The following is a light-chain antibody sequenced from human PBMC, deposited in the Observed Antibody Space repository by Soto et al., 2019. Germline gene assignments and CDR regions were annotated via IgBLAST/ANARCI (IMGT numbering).Light chain of an antibody. CDR1: QSISSW. CDR2: KAS. V-gene: IGKV1-5*03. J-gene: IGKJ4*01. Sequence: DIQMTQSPSTLSASVGDRVTITCRASQSISSWLAWYQQKPGKAPNLLIYKASSLESGVPSRFSGSGSGTEYPLTVSRLQPDDFATYYWQQYDSYPLTFGGGTKVEIK. CDR3: QQYDSYPLT.